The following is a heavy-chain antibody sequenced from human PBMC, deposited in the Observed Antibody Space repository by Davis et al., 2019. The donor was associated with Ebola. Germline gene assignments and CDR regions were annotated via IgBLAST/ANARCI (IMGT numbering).Heavy chain of an antibody. V-gene: IGHV3-30*18. J-gene: IGHJ4*02. Sequence: PGGSLRLSCAASGFTFSSYGIHWVRQAPGKGLEWVASIPYDGDKKFYADSVKGRFTISRDNSGKTVSLQMDSLRVEDTAMYYCAKDGNPNDKNGCDYYDHWGQGTLVTVSS. CDR1: GFTFSSYG. CDR2: IPYDGDKK. CDR3: AKDGNPNDKNGCDYYDH. D-gene: IGHD3-16*01.